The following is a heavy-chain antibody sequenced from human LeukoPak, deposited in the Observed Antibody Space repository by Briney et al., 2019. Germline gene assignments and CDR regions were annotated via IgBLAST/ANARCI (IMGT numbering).Heavy chain of an antibody. V-gene: IGHV4-4*07. CDR3: ARDWGAYGESPRRFDP. J-gene: IGHJ5*02. Sequence: SETLSLTCTVSGGSISSYYWSWIRQPAGKGLEWIGRIYTSGSTNYNPSLKSRVTISVDKSKNQFSLKLSSVTAADTAVYYCARDWGAYGESPRRFDPWGQGTLVTVSS. CDR1: GGSISSYY. D-gene: IGHD4-17*01. CDR2: IYTSGST.